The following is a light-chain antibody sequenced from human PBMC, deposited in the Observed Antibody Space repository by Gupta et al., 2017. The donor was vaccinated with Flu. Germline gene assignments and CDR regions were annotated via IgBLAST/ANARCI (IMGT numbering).Light chain of an antibody. V-gene: IGLV1-44*01. CDR1: RSNIGSNT. J-gene: IGLJ2*01. Sequence: QSVLTQPPSASGTPGQRVTISCSGSRSNIGSNTVNWYQQLPGTAPKILIYSNNQRSSGVPDRFSGSKSGTSASLAISGLQSEDEADYYCAAWDDSLNGVVFGGGTKLTVL. CDR3: AAWDDSLNGVV. CDR2: SNN.